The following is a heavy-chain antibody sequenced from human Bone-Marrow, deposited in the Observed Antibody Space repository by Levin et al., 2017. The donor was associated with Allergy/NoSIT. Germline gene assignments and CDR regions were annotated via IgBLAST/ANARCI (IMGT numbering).Heavy chain of an antibody. V-gene: IGHV3-9*01. CDR3: AKELLWFREEAD. Sequence: GGSLRLSCAASGFTFDDYAMHWVRQAPGKGLEWVSGISWNSGSIGYADSVKGRFTISRDNAKNSLYLQMNSLRAEDTALYYCAKELLWFREEADWGQGTLVTVSS. CDR2: ISWNSGSI. J-gene: IGHJ4*02. D-gene: IGHD3-10*01. CDR1: GFTFDDYA.